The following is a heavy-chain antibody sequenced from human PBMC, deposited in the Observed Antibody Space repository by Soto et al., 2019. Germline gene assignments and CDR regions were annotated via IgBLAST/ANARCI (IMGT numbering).Heavy chain of an antibody. CDR2: INHSGST. D-gene: IGHD3-22*01. V-gene: IGHV4-34*01. J-gene: IGHJ6*02. Sequence: SETLSLTCAVYGGSFSGYYWSWIRQPPGKGLEWIGEINHSGSTNYNPSLKSRVTISVDTSKNQFSLKLSSVTAADTAVYYCARGAMTMIVVGAYGMDVWGQGTTVTVSS. CDR1: GGSFSGYY. CDR3: ARGAMTMIVVGAYGMDV.